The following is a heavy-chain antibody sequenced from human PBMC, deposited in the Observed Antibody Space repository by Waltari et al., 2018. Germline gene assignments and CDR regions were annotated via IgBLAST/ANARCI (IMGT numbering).Heavy chain of an antibody. J-gene: IGHJ6*03. Sequence: QVQLQQWGAGLLKPSETLCLTCAVYGGSFSGYYWSWIRQPPGKGLEWIGEINNSGSTNYNPPLNRRVTIAVDTSKTQFALKLSSVTAAGTAVYYCARGRVVVPAALRGNYYYYDYMDVWGKGTTVTISS. CDR1: GGSFSGYY. D-gene: IGHD2-2*01. CDR3: ARGRVVVPAALRGNYYYYDYMDV. V-gene: IGHV4-34*01. CDR2: INNSGST.